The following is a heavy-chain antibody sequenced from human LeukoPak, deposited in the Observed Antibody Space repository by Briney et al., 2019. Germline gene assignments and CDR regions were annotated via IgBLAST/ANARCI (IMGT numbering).Heavy chain of an antibody. CDR1: GFTFSSYA. J-gene: IGHJ5*02. V-gene: IGHV3-30*01. CDR3: ARDGFLPAAIVRGAYNWFDP. D-gene: IGHD2-2*02. CDR2: ISYDGSNK. Sequence: GRSLRLSCAASGFTFSSYAMHWVRQAPGKGLEWVAVISYDGSNKYYADSVKGRSTISRDNSKNTLYLQMNSLRAEDTAVYYSARDGFLPAAIVRGAYNWFDPWGQGTLVTVSS.